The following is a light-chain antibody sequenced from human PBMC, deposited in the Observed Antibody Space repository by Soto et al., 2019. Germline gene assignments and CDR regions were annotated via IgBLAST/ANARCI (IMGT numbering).Light chain of an antibody. CDR1: QSISSSY. CDR2: AAS. Sequence: EIVLTQSPGTLSLSPGERATLSCRASQSISSSYLAWYQQKPGQAPRLLIYAASSRATGIPDRFSGSWSGKDFTLTSSRLEPEDFAVYYCQQYGSSSYTFGQGTKLEIK. CDR3: QQYGSSSYT. J-gene: IGKJ2*01. V-gene: IGKV3-20*01.